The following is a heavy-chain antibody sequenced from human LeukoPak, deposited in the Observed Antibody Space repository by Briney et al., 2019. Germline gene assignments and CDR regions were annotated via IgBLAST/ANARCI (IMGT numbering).Heavy chain of an antibody. V-gene: IGHV3-53*01. CDR2: IYNGDNT. D-gene: IGHD3-16*01. J-gene: IGHJ4*02. CDR1: GFTFSNNY. Sequence: GGSLRLSCAASGFTFSNNYMSWVRQAPGKGLEWVSVIYNGDNTYYADSVKGRFTISRDNSKNTLYLQMNSLRAEDTAVYYCAGGLPTPFDYWGQGTLVTVSS. CDR3: AGGLPTPFDY.